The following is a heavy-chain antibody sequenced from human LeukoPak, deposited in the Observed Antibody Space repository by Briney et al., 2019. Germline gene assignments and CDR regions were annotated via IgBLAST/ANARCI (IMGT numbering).Heavy chain of an antibody. Sequence: SETLSLTCTVSGGSISSYYWSWIRQPAGKGLEWIGRIYTTGSTNYNPSLKSRVTMSVDTSKNQFSLKLSSVTAADTAVYYCARVTGTTLHYYMDVWGKGTTVTVSS. D-gene: IGHD1-7*01. CDR2: IYTTGST. CDR3: ARVTGTTLHYYMDV. V-gene: IGHV4-4*07. CDR1: GGSISSYY. J-gene: IGHJ6*03.